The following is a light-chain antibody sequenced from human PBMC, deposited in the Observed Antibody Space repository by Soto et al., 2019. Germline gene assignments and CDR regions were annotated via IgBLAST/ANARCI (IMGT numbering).Light chain of an antibody. CDR2: DVR. Sequence: QSVLTQPASVSGSPGQSITISCTGTSSDVGGYNYVSWYQQHPGKAPKLMIYDVRNRPSGVSNRFSGSKSVNTASLTISGLQAEDEADSYCSSYTTISTYVFGTGTKVT. J-gene: IGLJ1*01. CDR3: SSYTTISTYV. CDR1: SSDVGGYNY. V-gene: IGLV2-14*01.